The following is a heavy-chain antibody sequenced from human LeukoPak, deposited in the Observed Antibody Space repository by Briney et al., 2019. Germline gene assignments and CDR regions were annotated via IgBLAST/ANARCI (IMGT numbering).Heavy chain of an antibody. CDR1: GLTVTNAW. V-gene: IGHV3-15*07. CDR3: TTGIRGD. J-gene: IGHJ4*02. CDR2: IASKTDGGAT. D-gene: IGHD3-10*01. Sequence: GGSLRLSCSASGLTVTNAWMDWVRQAPGEGLDWVGRIASKTDGGATDYAAPVKGRFAISRDDSKNTLNLQMNSLKTEDTAVYYCTTGIRGDWGQGTLVTVSS.